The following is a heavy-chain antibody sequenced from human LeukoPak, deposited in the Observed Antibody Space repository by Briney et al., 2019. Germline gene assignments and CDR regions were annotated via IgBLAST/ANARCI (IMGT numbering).Heavy chain of an antibody. D-gene: IGHD4-11*01. CDR3: AKDQDSNLPFDY. Sequence: GGFLRLSCAASGFTFSSYGMHWVRQAPGKGLEWVAFIRYDGSNKYYADSVKGRFTIFRDNSKNTLYLQMNSLRAEDTAVYYCAKDQDSNLPFDYWGQGTLVTVSS. J-gene: IGHJ4*02. CDR1: GFTFSSYG. CDR2: IRYDGSNK. V-gene: IGHV3-30*02.